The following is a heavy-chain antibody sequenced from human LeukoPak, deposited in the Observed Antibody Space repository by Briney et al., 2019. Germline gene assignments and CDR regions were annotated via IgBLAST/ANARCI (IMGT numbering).Heavy chain of an antibody. CDR3: AKHRFESGGYHSTD. D-gene: IGHD3-22*01. Sequence: GGSLRLSCAASGFTFSSYAMSWVRQAPGKGLAWVSTISGGNGSTYCADSVKGRFTISRDNSKNTLYLQMNSLRDEDTAVYYCAKHRFESGGYHSTDWGQGTLVTVSS. CDR1: GFTFSSYA. V-gene: IGHV3-23*01. CDR2: ISGGNGST. J-gene: IGHJ4*02.